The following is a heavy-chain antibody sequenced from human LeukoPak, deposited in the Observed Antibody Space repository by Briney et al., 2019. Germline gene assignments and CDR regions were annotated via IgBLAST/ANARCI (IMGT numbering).Heavy chain of an antibody. CDR2: IYPGDSDT. Sequence: GESLKISCKGSGYSFTSYWIGWVRQMPGKGLEWMGIIYPGDSDTRYSPSFQGQVTISADKSISTAYLQWSSLKASDTAMYYCAIHFGITILGRAFDSWGQGTMVTVSS. D-gene: IGHD3-3*01. CDR1: GYSFTSYW. J-gene: IGHJ3*02. V-gene: IGHV5-51*01. CDR3: AIHFGITILGRAFDS.